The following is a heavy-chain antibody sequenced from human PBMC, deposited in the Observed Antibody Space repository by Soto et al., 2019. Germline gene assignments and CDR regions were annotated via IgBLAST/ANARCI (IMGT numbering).Heavy chain of an antibody. V-gene: IGHV1-8*01. CDR2: MNPNSGNT. J-gene: IGHJ4*02. CDR1: GYTFTSYD. Sequence: ASVKVSCKASGYTFTSYDINWVRQATGQGLEWMGWMNPNSGNTGYAQKFQCRVTMTRNTSISTAYMELGSLRSEDTAVYYCATYDFWSGYNFDYWGQGTLVTVSS. D-gene: IGHD3-3*01. CDR3: ATYDFWSGYNFDY.